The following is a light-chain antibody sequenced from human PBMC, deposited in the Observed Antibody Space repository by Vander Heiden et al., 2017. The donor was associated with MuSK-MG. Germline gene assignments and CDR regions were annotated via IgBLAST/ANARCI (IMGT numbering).Light chain of an antibody. V-gene: IGKV1-39*01. CDR3: QQSDSTPIT. CDR1: QNIRKY. CDR2: TAS. J-gene: IGKJ5*01. Sequence: DIQMTQSPSSLSASVGDRVTITCRASQNIRKYLNWYQQKPGKAPKLLIYTASNLQSGVPSRFSGSGSGTDFTLTISSLQPEDFATYYCQQSDSTPITFGQGTRLDIK.